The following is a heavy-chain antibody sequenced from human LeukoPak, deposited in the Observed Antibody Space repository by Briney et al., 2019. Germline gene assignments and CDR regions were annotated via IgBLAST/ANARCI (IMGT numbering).Heavy chain of an antibody. V-gene: IGHV4-39*07. CDR2: IYYSGST. CDR1: GGSISSSSYY. J-gene: IGHJ6*03. CDR3: ARGLGKDRAGYDFWSGSGNYYYYYMDV. D-gene: IGHD3-3*01. Sequence: PSETLSLTCTVSGGSISSSSYYWGWIRQPPGKGLEWIGSIYYSGSTYYNPSLKSRVTISVDTSKNQFSLRLSSVTAADTAVYYCARGLGKDRAGYDFWSGSGNYYYYYMDVWGKGTTVTVSS.